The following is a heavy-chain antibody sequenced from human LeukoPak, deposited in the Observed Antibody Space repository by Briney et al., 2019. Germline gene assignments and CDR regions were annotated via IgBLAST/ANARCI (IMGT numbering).Heavy chain of an antibody. V-gene: IGHV3-15*01. D-gene: IGHD3-10*01. CDR3: TTGVVNSMVRADDGGDAFDI. J-gene: IGHJ3*02. Sequence: GGSLRLSCAASGFTFSNAWMSWVRQAPGKGLEWVGRIKSKTDGGTTDYAAPVKGRFTISRDDSKNTLYLQMNSLKTEDTAVYYCTTGVVNSMVRADDGGDAFDIWGQGTMVTVSS. CDR2: IKSKTDGGTT. CDR1: GFTFSNAW.